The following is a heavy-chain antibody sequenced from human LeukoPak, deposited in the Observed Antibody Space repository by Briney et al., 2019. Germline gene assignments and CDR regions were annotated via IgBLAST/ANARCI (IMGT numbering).Heavy chain of an antibody. CDR1: GYTFTIYC. Sequence: VASVNVSFTASGYTFTIYCMHWVRQAPGQGLEWMGIINPSGGSTSYAQKFQGRVTMTRDTSTSTVYMELSSLRSEDTAVYYCARGSITMIPPRDAADAFDIWGQGTMVTVSS. D-gene: IGHD3-22*01. V-gene: IGHV1-46*01. CDR2: INPSGGST. CDR3: ARGSITMIPPRDAADAFDI. J-gene: IGHJ3*02.